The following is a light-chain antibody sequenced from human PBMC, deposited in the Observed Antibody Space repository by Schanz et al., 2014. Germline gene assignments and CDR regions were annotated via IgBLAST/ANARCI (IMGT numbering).Light chain of an antibody. CDR1: SSDVGNNNY. CDR2: EVT. Sequence: QSALTQPPSASGSPGQSVTISCTGSSSDVGNNNYVSWYQQHPGKAPKLMIYEVTKRPSGVPDRFSGSKSGNTASLTVSGLHAEDEADYYCSSYADFNPHVFGAGTKVTVL. J-gene: IGLJ1*01. V-gene: IGLV2-8*01. CDR3: SSYADFNPHV.